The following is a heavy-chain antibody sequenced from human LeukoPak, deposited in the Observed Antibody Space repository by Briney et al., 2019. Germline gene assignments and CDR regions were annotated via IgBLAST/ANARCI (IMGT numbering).Heavy chain of an antibody. Sequence: SETLSLTCTVSGGSISTYYWSWIRQPPGEGLEWIGYVSTSGTTNYNPSLASRVTMSLDPSKNQISLKVTSVTAADTAVYYCARSELWWFDPWGQGTLVSVSS. CDR2: VSTSGTT. J-gene: IGHJ5*02. V-gene: IGHV4-4*08. CDR1: GGSISTYY. CDR3: ARSELWWFDP. D-gene: IGHD3-16*01.